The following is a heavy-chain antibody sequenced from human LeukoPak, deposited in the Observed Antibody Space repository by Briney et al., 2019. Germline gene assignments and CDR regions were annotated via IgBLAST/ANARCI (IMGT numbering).Heavy chain of an antibody. Sequence: GGSLRLSCAASGFTFSSYSMNWVRQAPGKGLEWVSYISSSSSTIYYADSVKGRFTISRDNAKNSLYLQMNSLKTEDTAVYYCTRQRWDYGGPSSNYYYYYMDVWGKGTTVTVSS. CDR1: GFTFSSYS. J-gene: IGHJ6*03. CDR3: TRQRWDYGGPSSNYYYYYMDV. V-gene: IGHV3-48*01. D-gene: IGHD4-23*01. CDR2: ISSSSSTI.